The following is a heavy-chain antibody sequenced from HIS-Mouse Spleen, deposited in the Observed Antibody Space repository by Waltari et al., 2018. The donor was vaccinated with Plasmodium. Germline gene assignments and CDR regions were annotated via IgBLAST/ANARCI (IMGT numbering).Heavy chain of an antibody. Sequence: QVQLVESGGGVVQPGRSLRLSCAASGFPFSSYGMHWVRQDPGKGLEWVAVISYDGSNKYYADSVKGRFTISRDNSKNTLYLQMNSLRAEDTAVYYCAKDQSSSWYGSYFDYWGQGTLVTVSS. J-gene: IGHJ4*02. D-gene: IGHD6-13*01. V-gene: IGHV3-30*18. CDR2: ISYDGSNK. CDR1: GFPFSSYG. CDR3: AKDQSSSWYGSYFDY.